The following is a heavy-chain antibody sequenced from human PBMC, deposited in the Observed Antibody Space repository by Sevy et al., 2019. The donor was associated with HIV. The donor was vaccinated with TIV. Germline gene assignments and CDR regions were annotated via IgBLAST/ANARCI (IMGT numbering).Heavy chain of an antibody. V-gene: IGHV1-69*13. CDR3: ARGAEYSSGWYGY. Sequence: SVKVSCKASGGTFSSYAISWVRQAPGQGLEWMGGIIPIFGTANYAQKFQGRVTITADESTSTAYMELSSLRSEDTAVYYCARGAEYSSGWYGYWGQGTLVTVSS. D-gene: IGHD6-19*01. CDR1: GGTFSSYA. J-gene: IGHJ4*02. CDR2: IIPIFGTA.